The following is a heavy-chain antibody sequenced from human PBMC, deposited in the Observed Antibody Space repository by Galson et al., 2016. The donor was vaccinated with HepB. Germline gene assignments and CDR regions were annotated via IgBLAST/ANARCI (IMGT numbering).Heavy chain of an antibody. Sequence: SVKVSCKVSGYTLSDLSMHWVRQAPGKGLEWMGGLIPEEGQTLYAQKFQGRVTFSEDASTDTAYMELSNLISDDAAVYYCAAGPLVGHSDRPFDYWGQGTLVTVSS. CDR3: AAGPLVGHSDRPFDY. D-gene: IGHD3-22*01. CDR2: LIPEEGQT. J-gene: IGHJ4*02. V-gene: IGHV1-24*01. CDR1: GYTLSDLS.